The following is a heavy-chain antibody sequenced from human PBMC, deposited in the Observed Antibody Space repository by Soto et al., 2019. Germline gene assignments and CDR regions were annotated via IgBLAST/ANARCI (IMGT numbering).Heavy chain of an antibody. CDR1: GGSFSGYY. CDR2: INHSGST. V-gene: IGHV4-34*01. J-gene: IGHJ4*02. D-gene: IGHD2-8*02. CDR3: ARDKITGLFDY. Sequence: QVQLQQCGAGLLKPSETLSLTCAVYGGSFSGYYWTWIRQPPGTGLEWIGEINHSGSTNYNPSLKSRVTLSVDTSKSQFSLKLTSVTAADTAVYYCARDKITGLFDYWGQGTLVTVSS.